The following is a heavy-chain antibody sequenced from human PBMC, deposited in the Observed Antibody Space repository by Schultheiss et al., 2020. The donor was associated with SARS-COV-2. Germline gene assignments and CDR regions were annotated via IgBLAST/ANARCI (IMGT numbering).Heavy chain of an antibody. CDR3: ARDQGGRGYYYGMDV. Sequence: SVKVSCKASGYTFTGYYMHWVRQAPGQGLEWMGGIIPIFGTANYAQKFQGRVTITADESTSTAYMELSSLRSEDTAVYYCARDQGGRGYYYGMDVWGQGTTVTVSS. CDR2: IIPIFGTA. D-gene: IGHD1-26*01. J-gene: IGHJ6*02. CDR1: GYTFTGYY. V-gene: IGHV1-69*13.